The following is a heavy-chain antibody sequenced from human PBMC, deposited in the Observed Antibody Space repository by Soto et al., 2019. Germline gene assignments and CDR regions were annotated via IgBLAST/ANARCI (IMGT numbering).Heavy chain of an antibody. J-gene: IGHJ5*02. CDR3: AKDISMARGESWFDP. CDR1: GFTFDDYA. Sequence: EVQLVESGGGLVQPGRSLRLSCAASGFTFDDYAMHWVRQAPGKGLEWVSGISWNSGSIGYADSVKGRFTISRDNAKNSLYLQMNSLRAEDTALYYCAKDISMARGESWFDPWGQGTLVTVSS. V-gene: IGHV3-9*01. CDR2: ISWNSGSI. D-gene: IGHD3-10*01.